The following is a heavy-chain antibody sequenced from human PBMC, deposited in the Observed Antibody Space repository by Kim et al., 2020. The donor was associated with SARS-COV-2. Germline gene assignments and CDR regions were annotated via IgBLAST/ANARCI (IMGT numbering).Heavy chain of an antibody. D-gene: IGHD3-3*01. CDR3: SKEAGDLGSGFNYAFDY. CDR2: FAHDGSIR. CDR1: SGFTASGFTFSNHG. V-gene: IGHV3-30*18. J-gene: IGHJ4*02. Sequence: GGSLRLSCAASGFTASGFTFSNHGMHWVRQAQGKGLEWVAIFAHDGSIRNYEAPVKGRLPSSRDNSKKLIYLEMNSMREEDTAVNYCSKEAGDLGSGFNYAFDYWGQGTLVTVSS.